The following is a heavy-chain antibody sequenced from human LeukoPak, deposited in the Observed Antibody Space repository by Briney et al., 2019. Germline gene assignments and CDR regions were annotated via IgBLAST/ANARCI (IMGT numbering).Heavy chain of an antibody. J-gene: IGHJ6*02. CDR3: AKLGCSSTSCLYGMDV. Sequence: GASLRLSCAAYGFTFSSYAMSWVRQAPGKGLEWVSAISGSGGSTYYADSVKGRFTISRDNSKNTLYLQMNSLRAEDTAVYYCAKLGCSSTSCLYGMDVWGQGTTVTVSS. D-gene: IGHD2-2*01. V-gene: IGHV3-23*01. CDR2: ISGSGGST. CDR1: GFTFSSYA.